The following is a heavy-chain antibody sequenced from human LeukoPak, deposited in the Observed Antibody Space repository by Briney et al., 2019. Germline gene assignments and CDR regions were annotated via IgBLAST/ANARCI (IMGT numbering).Heavy chain of an antibody. CDR3: ARGPGALDY. CDR2: IKPNSGGT. V-gene: IGHV1-2*02. J-gene: IGHJ4*02. D-gene: IGHD4/OR15-4a*01. Sequence: ASVKVSCKASGYTFTGYYLHRVRQTPGQGLEWMGWIKPNSGGTNYAQRFQGRVTMTRDTSISTAYMELSRLKSDDTAVYFCARGPGALDYWGQGTLVSVSS. CDR1: GYTFTGYY.